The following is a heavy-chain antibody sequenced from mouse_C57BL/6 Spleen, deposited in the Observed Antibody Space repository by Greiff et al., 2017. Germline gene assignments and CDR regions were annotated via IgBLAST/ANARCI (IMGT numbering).Heavy chain of an antibody. CDR1: GYTFTSYW. D-gene: IGHD3-2*02. J-gene: IGHJ3*01. CDR2: IDPSDSYT. Sequence: QVQLQQPGAELVKPGASVKLSCKASGYTFTSYWMQWVKQRPGQGLEWIGEIDPSDSYTNYNQKFKGKATLTVDTSSSTAYMQLSSLTSEDSAVYYCARREEAGQATWFAYWGQGTLVTVSA. V-gene: IGHV1-50*01. CDR3: ARREEAGQATWFAY.